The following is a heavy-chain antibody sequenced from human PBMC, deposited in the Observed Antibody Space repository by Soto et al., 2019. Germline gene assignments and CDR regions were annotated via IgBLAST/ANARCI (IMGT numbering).Heavy chain of an antibody. CDR2: ISYDGSSK. J-gene: IGHJ4*02. Sequence: GGSLRLSCAASGFTFSSYAMHWVRQAPGKGLEWVAVISYDGSSKYYADSVKGRFTISRDNSKNTLYLQMNSLRAEDTAVYYCAKRGHRDIVVVVAARGGYFDYWAQGTLVTVSS. CDR3: AKRGHRDIVVVVAARGGYFDY. CDR1: GFTFSSYA. D-gene: IGHD2-15*01. V-gene: IGHV3-30-3*02.